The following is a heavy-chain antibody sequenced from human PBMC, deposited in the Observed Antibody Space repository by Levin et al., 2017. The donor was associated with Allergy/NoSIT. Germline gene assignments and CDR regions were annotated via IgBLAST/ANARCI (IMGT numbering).Heavy chain of an antibody. CDR2: IYYGGST. V-gene: IGHV4-39*01. Sequence: GSLRLSCTVSGGSISGSSFYWGRIRQPPGKGLEWIGSIYYGGSTHYNPSLESRVTISVDTSKNQFSLRLTSVTATDTADYYFARPYGSSPGWGPGTLVTVSS. J-gene: IGHJ4*02. D-gene: IGHD1-26*01. CDR1: GGSISGSSFY. CDR3: ARPYGSSPG.